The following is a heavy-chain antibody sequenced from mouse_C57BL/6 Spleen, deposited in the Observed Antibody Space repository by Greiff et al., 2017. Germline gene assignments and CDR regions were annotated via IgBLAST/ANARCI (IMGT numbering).Heavy chain of an antibody. D-gene: IGHD3-3*01. V-gene: IGHV1-81*01. CDR2: IYPRSGNT. CDR3: AGRGDYYAMDD. J-gene: IGHJ4*01. Sequence: VQLQQSGAELVRPGASVKLSCKASGYTFTSYGISWVKQRTGQGLEWIGEIYPRSGNTYYNEKFKGKATLTADKSSSTAYMELRSLTSEDSAVYFCAGRGDYYAMDDWGQGTSVTVSS. CDR1: GYTFTSYG.